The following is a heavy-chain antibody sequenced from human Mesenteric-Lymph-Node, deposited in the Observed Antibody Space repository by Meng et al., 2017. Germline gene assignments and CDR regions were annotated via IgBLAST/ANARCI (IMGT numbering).Heavy chain of an antibody. CDR1: GLPLNTSPMR. CDR3: ARISGTGYLDYFDY. V-gene: IGHV2-70*04. CDR2: IDWDDVN. J-gene: IGHJ4*02. D-gene: IGHD5-12*01. Sequence: SGPTLAKPTQTLTLTCTFSGLPLNTSPMRVGGIRQPPGKALEWLARIDWDDVNYFSSSLKTTLTISKDTSKNQVVLTMTNMDPVDKATYYCARISGTGYLDYFDYWGQGTLVT.